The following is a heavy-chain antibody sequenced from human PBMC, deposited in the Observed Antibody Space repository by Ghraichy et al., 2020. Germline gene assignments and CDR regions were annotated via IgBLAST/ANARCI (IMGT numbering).Heavy chain of an antibody. CDR1: GFTFSSYD. J-gene: IGHJ4*02. V-gene: IGHV3-69-1*01. CDR3: ARGYGSGRSYG. D-gene: IGHD3-10*01. Sequence: GGSLRLSCAASGFTFSSYDLTWVRQAPGKVLELVSSISSRGSTSYTDSVKGRFTISRDNAKNLVHLQMNSLKDEDTAMYYCARGYGSGRSYGWGQGTLVTVSS. CDR2: ISSRGST.